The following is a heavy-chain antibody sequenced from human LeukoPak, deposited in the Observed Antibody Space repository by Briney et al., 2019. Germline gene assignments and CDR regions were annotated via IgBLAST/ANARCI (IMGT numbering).Heavy chain of an antibody. V-gene: IGHV4-4*02. CDR2: IYHSGST. Sequence: SGTLSLTCAVSGGSISSSHWWSWVRQPPGKGLEWIGEIYHSGSTNYSPSLKSRVTLSVDKSKNQFSLKLSSVTAADTAVYYCARGTGYSSGCPDYWGQETLVTVSS. D-gene: IGHD6-19*01. CDR3: ARGTGYSSGCPDY. CDR1: GGSISSSHW. J-gene: IGHJ4*02.